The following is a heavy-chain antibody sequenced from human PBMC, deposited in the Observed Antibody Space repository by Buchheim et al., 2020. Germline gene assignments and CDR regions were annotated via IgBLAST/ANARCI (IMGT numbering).Heavy chain of an antibody. V-gene: IGHV4-39*07. D-gene: IGHD3-3*01. CDR1: GGSISSSSYY. CDR2: IYYSGST. J-gene: IGHJ6*02. Sequence: QLQLQESGPGLVKPSETLSLTCTVSGGSISSSSYYWGWIRQPPGKGLEWIGSIYYSGSTYYNPSLKSRVTIPVDMSKNQFFLKLSSVTAADTAVYYCARDKIEDDFWSGYSPYGMDVWGQGTT. CDR3: ARDKIEDDFWSGYSPYGMDV.